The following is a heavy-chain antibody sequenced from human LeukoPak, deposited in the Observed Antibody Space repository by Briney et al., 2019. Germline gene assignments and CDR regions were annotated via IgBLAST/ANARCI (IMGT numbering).Heavy chain of an antibody. Sequence: PSETLSLTCTVSGGSISSYYWSWIRQPPGKGLEWIGYIYYSGSTNHNPSLKSRVTISVDTSKNQFSLKLSSVTAADTAVYYCARLPNDYFDYWGQGTLVTVSS. J-gene: IGHJ4*02. CDR1: GGSISSYY. CDR2: IYYSGST. CDR3: ARLPNDYFDY. V-gene: IGHV4-59*01.